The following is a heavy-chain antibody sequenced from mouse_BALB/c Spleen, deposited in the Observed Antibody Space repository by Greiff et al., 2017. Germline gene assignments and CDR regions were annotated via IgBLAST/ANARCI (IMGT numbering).Heavy chain of an antibody. D-gene: IGHD2-10*01. J-gene: IGHJ4*01. V-gene: IGHV5-17*02. Sequence: EVHLVESGGGLVQPGGSRKLSCAASGFTFSSFGMHWVRQAPEKGLEWVAYISSGSSTIYYADTVKGRFTISRDNPKNTLFLQMTSLRSEDTAMYYCARKQSYYGNYEGAMDYWGQGTSVTVSS. CDR1: GFTFSSFG. CDR3: ARKQSYYGNYEGAMDY. CDR2: ISSGSSTI.